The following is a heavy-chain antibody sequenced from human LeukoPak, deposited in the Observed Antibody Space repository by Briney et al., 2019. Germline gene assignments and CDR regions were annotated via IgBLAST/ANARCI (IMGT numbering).Heavy chain of an antibody. D-gene: IGHD2-2*01. J-gene: IGHJ5*02. CDR2: IYYSGST. CDR1: GGSIISYY. Sequence: SETLSLTCTVSGGSIISYYWSWIRQPPGKGLEWIGYIYYSGSTNYNPSLKSRVTISVDTSKNQFSLKLSSVTAADTAVYYCARGAVVVPAAMGTSNWFDPWGQGTLVTVSS. V-gene: IGHV4-59*01. CDR3: ARGAVVVPAAMGTSNWFDP.